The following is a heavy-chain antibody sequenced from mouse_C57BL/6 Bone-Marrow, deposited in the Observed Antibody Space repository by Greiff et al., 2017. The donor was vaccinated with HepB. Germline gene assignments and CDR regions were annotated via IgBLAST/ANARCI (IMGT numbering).Heavy chain of an antibody. J-gene: IGHJ3*01. V-gene: IGHV5-4*03. CDR3: ARFYDGYYPFAY. D-gene: IGHD2-3*01. Sequence: EVKVVESGGGLVKPGGSLKLSCAASGFTFSSYAMSWVRQTPEKRLEWVATISDGGSYTYYPDNVKGRFTISRDNAKNNLYLQMSHLKSEDTAMYYCARFYDGYYPFAYWGQGTLVTVSA. CDR2: ISDGGSYT. CDR1: GFTFSSYA.